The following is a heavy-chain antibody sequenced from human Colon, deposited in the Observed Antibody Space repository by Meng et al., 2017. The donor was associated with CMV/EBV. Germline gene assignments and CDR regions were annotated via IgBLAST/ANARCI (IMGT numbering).Heavy chain of an antibody. D-gene: IGHD2-2*01. V-gene: IGHV3-11*04. Sequence: GESLKISCTASGFTFSDYYMSWLRQAPGKGLEWLSYISATGNTMYYLDSVRGRFTFSRDNAKNSLYLQMNSLRAEDTAVYYCARSFCGTTTCYRKDLGMDVRGQGTTVTVSS. CDR3: ARSFCGTTTCYRKDLGMDV. CDR1: GFTFSDYY. J-gene: IGHJ6*02. CDR2: ISATGNTM.